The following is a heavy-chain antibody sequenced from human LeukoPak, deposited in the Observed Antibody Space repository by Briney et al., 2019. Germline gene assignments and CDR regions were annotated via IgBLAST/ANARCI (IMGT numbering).Heavy chain of an antibody. J-gene: IGHJ4*02. CDR2: ISGSGGST. CDR3: AGRGSGSYFDF. D-gene: IGHD3-10*01. Sequence: GGSLRLSCAASGFTFSYYGMNWVRQAPGKGLEWVSAISGSGGSTYYADSVKGRFTISRDNSKNTLYLQMPSLRAEDTAVYYCAGRGSGSYFDFWGQGTLVTVSS. CDR1: GFTFSYYG. V-gene: IGHV3-23*01.